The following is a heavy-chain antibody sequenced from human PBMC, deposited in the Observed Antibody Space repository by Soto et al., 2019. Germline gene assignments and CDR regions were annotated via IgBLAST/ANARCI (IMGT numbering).Heavy chain of an antibody. D-gene: IGHD4-4*01. CDR1: GGSIISGGYY. Sequence: SETLSLTCTVSGGSIISGGYYWSLIRQHPGKGLEWIGYIYYSGSTYYNPSLKSRVTISVDTSKNQFSLKLSSVTAADTAVYYCARVGGLQSPYFDYWGQGTLVTVSS. V-gene: IGHV4-31*03. CDR3: ARVGGLQSPYFDY. CDR2: IYYSGST. J-gene: IGHJ4*02.